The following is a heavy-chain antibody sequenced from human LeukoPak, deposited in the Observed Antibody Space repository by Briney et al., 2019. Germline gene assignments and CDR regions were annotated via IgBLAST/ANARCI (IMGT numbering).Heavy chain of an antibody. J-gene: IGHJ6*03. V-gene: IGHV4-39*01. CDR1: GGSIDSSNYY. CDR2: ISYSGSS. D-gene: IGHD4-17*01. Sequence: SETLSLTCTVSGGSIDSSNYYWGWLRQPPGKGLEWIGSISYSGSSYYNPSLKSRVTISVDTSKNQFSLKVNSVTAADTAVYYCARHHPTVTPYYMDVWGKGTTVTISS. CDR3: ARHHPTVTPYYMDV.